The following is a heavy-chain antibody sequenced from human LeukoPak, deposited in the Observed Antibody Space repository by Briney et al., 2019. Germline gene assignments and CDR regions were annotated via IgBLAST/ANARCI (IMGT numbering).Heavy chain of an antibody. CDR3: ARDRVWTVLY. D-gene: IGHD6-13*01. Sequence: GGSQRLSCAASGFTFSSYAMHWVRQAPGKGLEWVAVISYDGSNKYYADSVKGRFTISRDNSKNTLYLQMNSLRAEDTAVYYCARDRVWTVLYWGQGTLVTVSS. CDR2: ISYDGSNK. CDR1: GFTFSSYA. V-gene: IGHV3-30-3*01. J-gene: IGHJ4*02.